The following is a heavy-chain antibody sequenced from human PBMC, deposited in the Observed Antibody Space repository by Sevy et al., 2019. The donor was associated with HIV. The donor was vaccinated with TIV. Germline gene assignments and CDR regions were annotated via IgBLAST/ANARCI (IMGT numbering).Heavy chain of an antibody. J-gene: IGHJ4*02. CDR2: ISRSGDTI. CDR3: ARGSAGARSDFDS. Sequence: GGSLRLSCAASGFTFSDYYMSWIRQAPGKGLEWISYISRSGDTIYYADSVKGRFTISRDNAKNSLYLQMNSLRVEDTAMYYCARGSAGARSDFDSWGRGALVTVSS. V-gene: IGHV3-11*01. CDR1: GFTFSDYY. D-gene: IGHD1-26*01.